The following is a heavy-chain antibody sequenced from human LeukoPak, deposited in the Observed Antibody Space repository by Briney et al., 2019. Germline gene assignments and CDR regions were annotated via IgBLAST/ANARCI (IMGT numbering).Heavy chain of an antibody. CDR1: GGSISSYY. J-gene: IGHJ6*02. D-gene: IGHD5-12*01. Sequence: PSETLSLTCTVSGGSISSYYWSWIRQPPGKGLEWIGYIYYSGSTNYNPSLKSRVTISVDTSKNQFSLKLSSVTAADTAVYYCARDRVATTLYYYYYGMDVWGQGTTVTVSS. V-gene: IGHV4-59*01. CDR3: ARDRVATTLYYYYYGMDV. CDR2: IYYSGST.